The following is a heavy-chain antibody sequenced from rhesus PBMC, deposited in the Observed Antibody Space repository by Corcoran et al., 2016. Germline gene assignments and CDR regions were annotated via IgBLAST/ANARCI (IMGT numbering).Heavy chain of an antibody. CDR2: INRGGGIT. J-gene: IGHJ3*01. CDR1: GFTFSSYA. Sequence: EVQLVETGGGLVQPGGSLRLSCAASGFTFSSYAMQWVRQAPGKGLDWISAINRGGGITYYTASVKGRFTISRDNSKNTLSLQMNSLRTDDTAVYYCAREGQRVQSDAFDFWGQGLRVTVSS. V-gene: IGHV3-103*01. CDR3: AREGQRVQSDAFDF. D-gene: IGHD5-24*01.